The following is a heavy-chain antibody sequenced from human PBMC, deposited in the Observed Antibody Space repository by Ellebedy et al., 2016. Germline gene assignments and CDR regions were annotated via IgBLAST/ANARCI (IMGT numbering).Heavy chain of an antibody. CDR1: RFTFSSYA. V-gene: IGHV3-23*01. J-gene: IGHJ3*02. CDR3: AKRELIKDAFDI. Sequence: GGSLRLSXAASRFTFSSYAMSWVRQAPGKGLEWVSAISGSGGSTYYADSVKGRFTISRDNSKNTLYLQMNNLRAEDTAVYYCAKRELIKDAFDIWGQGTMVTVSS. CDR2: ISGSGGST. D-gene: IGHD3-22*01.